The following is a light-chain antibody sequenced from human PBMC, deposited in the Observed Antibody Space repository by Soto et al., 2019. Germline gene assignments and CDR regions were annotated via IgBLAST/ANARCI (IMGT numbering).Light chain of an antibody. J-gene: IGKJ2*01. CDR2: GAS. V-gene: IGKV3-20*01. Sequence: EIVLTQSPGTLSLSPGERATLSCRASQSVSSSYLAWYQHKPGQAPRLLIYGASSRATAIPDRFSGSGSGTDFTLTISSLEPEDFAVYYCQHYGSSPYAFGQGTKLEIK. CDR1: QSVSSSY. CDR3: QHYGSSPYA.